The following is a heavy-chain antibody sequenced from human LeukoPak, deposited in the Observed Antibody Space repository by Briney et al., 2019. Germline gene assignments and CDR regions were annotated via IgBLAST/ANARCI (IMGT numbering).Heavy chain of an antibody. D-gene: IGHD3-22*01. CDR1: GGSVSSGSYY. V-gene: IGHV4-61*01. Sequence: SETLSLTCTVSGGSVSSGSYYWSWIRQPRGKGLEWIEYIYYSGSTNYNPSLKSRVTISVDTSKNQLSLKLSSVTAADTAVYYCARGAYYYDSSGYYYYYYYGMDVWGQGTTVTVSS. CDR2: IYYSGST. CDR3: ARGAYYYDSSGYYYYYYYGMDV. J-gene: IGHJ6*02.